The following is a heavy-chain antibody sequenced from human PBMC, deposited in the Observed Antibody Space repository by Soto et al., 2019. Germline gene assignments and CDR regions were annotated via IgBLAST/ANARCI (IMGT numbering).Heavy chain of an antibody. CDR3: ASGPRRSVDSYSGFHA. J-gene: IGHJ6*02. D-gene: IGHD2-15*01. V-gene: IGHV1-69*06. CDR2: IIPIFDTT. Sequence: QVQLVQSGAEVRRPGSSVNVSCKASEDTFSTYAIGWVRQAPGQGLEWMGGIIPIFDTTTYAQSCRDRVTITADKSTNTGYMELSSLRFEDTAVYYCASGPRRSVDSYSGFHAWGQGTMVTVSS. CDR1: EDTFSTYA.